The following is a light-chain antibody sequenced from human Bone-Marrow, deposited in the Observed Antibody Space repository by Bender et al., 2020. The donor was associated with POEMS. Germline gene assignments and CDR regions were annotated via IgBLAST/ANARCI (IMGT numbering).Light chain of an antibody. V-gene: IGLV1-40*01. CDR1: TSNIEADYD. Sequence: QPVLTQPPSVSGAPGQRVTISCAGTTSNIEADYDVHWYQHLPGTAPKLLIYGTTNRPSGVPDRFSGSKSATSASLAITGLQAKDEADYYCQSYDTTLNVYVVFGGGTKLTVL. CDR2: GTT. CDR3: QSYDTTLNVYVV. J-gene: IGLJ2*01.